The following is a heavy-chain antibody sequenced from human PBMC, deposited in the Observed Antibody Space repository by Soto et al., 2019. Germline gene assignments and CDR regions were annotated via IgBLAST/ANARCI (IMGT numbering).Heavy chain of an antibody. V-gene: IGHV5-51*01. Sequence: GESLKISCKGSGYNFGNYWIGWVRQMPGRGLEWMGVINPGDSGTTYSPSFQGQVTISADKSISTAYLQWSSLKASDTAVYYCARQHTSNWNSPNYYYYYAMDVWGPGTTVTFSS. CDR2: INPGDSGT. J-gene: IGHJ6*02. D-gene: IGHD1-7*01. CDR1: GYNFGNYW. CDR3: ARQHTSNWNSPNYYYYYAMDV.